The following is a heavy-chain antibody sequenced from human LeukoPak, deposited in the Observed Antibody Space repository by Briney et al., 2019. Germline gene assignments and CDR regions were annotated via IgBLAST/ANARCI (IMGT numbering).Heavy chain of an antibody. J-gene: IGHJ4*02. CDR2: TNHRGNT. V-gene: IGHV4-34*01. D-gene: IGHD4-23*01. CDR3: ARDPTTVVTVPYYFDD. CDR1: GGSFFGYH. Sequence: PSETLSLTCAVSGGSFFGYHWNWIRQTPGKGLEWIGETNHRGNTNYNPSLASRVTISVDTSKNQFSLTLRSVTAADTAVYYCARDPTTVVTVPYYFDDWGQGTRVTVSS.